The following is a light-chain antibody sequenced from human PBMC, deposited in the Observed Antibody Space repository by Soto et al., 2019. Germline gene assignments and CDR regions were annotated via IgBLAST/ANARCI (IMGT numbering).Light chain of an antibody. CDR1: HSLTSSY. J-gene: IGKJ2*01. CDR2: GAP. CDR3: QQYDTSPYN. V-gene: IGKV3-20*01. Sequence: EIVLTQSPGTLSLSPGERATLSCRASHSLTSSYLAWYQHTPGQAPRLLIYGAPSTAAGNPSWFSGGGSGTDFTLTISRLEPDDFVLYYWQQYDTSPYNFGGGTKLEIK.